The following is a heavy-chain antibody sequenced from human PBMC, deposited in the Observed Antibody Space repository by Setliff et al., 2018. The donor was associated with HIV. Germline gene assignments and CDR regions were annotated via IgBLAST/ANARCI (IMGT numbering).Heavy chain of an antibody. CDR1: GGSISSGSYY. CDR2: IYTSGST. Sequence: PSETLSLTCTVSGGSISSGSYYWSWIRQPAGKGLEWIGRIYTSGSTNYNPSLKSRVTISADTSKNQFSLKLSSVTAADTAVYYCARGKISPRGVVLIDYWGQGTLVTSPQ. J-gene: IGHJ4*02. CDR3: ARGKISPRGVVLIDY. V-gene: IGHV4-61*02. D-gene: IGHD3-22*01.